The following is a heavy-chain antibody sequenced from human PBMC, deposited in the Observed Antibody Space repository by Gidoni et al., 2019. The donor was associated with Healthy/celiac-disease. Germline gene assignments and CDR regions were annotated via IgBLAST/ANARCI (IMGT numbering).Heavy chain of an antibody. Sequence: QVQLQESGPGLVKPSQTLSLTCTVSGGSISSGGYYWSWIRQHPGKGLEWIGYIYYSGSTYYNPSLKSLVTISVDTSKNQFSLKLSSVTAADTAGYYCARASLGTGTTEGAFDIWGQGTMVTVSS. CDR1: GGSISSGGYY. V-gene: IGHV4-31*01. CDR3: ARASLGTGTTEGAFDI. CDR2: IYYSGST. J-gene: IGHJ3*02. D-gene: IGHD1-1*01.